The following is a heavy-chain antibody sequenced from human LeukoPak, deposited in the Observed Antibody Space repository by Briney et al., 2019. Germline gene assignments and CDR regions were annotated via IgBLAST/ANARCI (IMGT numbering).Heavy chain of an antibody. CDR2: IIPILGIA. Sequence: SVKVSCKASGYTFTSYGISWVRQAPGQGLEWIGRIIPILGIANYAQKFQGRVTITADKSTSTAYMELSSLRSEDTAVYYCARGRPGTGYFDYWGQGTLVTVSS. CDR3: ARGRPGTGYFDY. D-gene: IGHD6-6*01. CDR1: GYTFTSYG. V-gene: IGHV1-69*04. J-gene: IGHJ4*02.